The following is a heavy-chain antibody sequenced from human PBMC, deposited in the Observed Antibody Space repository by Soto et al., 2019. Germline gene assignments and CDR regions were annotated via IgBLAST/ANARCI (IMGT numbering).Heavy chain of an antibody. CDR1: GGTFSSYT. Sequence: QVQLVQSGAEVKKPGSSVKVSCKASGGTFSSYTISWVRQAPGQGLEWVGRIIPIIGIANYAQKFQDRVTITADKSTSTAYMDLSSLRSEDTAAYYCARDPRSLGYCSSTSCYDDYWGQGTLVTVSS. CDR2: IIPIIGIA. CDR3: ARDPRSLGYCSSTSCYDDY. V-gene: IGHV1-69*08. J-gene: IGHJ4*02. D-gene: IGHD2-2*01.